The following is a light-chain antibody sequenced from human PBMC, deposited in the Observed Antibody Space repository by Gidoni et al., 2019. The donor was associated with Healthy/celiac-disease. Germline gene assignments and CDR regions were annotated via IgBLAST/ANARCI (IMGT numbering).Light chain of an antibody. CDR2: GNS. CDR1: SSHIGAGYD. J-gene: IGLJ1*01. Sequence: QSVLTQPPSVSGAPGQRVTISCTGSSSHIGAGYDVHWYQPLPGTAPNLLIYGNSNRPSGVPDRFSGSKSGTSASLAITGLQAEDEADYYCQSYDSSLSGYVFGTGTKVTVL. CDR3: QSYDSSLSGYV. V-gene: IGLV1-40*01.